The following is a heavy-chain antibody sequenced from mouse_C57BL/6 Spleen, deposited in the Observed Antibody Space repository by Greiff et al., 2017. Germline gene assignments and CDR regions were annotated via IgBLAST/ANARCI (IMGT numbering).Heavy chain of an antibody. Sequence: DVHLVESGAELVRPGSSVKMSCKTSGYTFTSYGINWVKQRPGQGLEWIGYIYIGNGYTEYNEKFKGKATLTSDTSSSTAYMQLSSLTSEDSAIYFCARGYYGYDEYYFDYWGQGTTLTVSS. D-gene: IGHD2-2*01. CDR2: IYIGNGYT. V-gene: IGHV1-58*01. CDR3: ARGYYGYDEYYFDY. CDR1: GYTFTSYG. J-gene: IGHJ2*01.